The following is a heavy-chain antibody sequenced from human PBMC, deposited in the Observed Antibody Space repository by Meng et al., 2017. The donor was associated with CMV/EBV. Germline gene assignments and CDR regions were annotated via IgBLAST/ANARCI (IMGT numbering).Heavy chain of an antibody. CDR3: ARSMRDIVVVPAAIRPYYFDY. CDR1: GFTVSSTY. J-gene: IGHJ4*02. D-gene: IGHD2-2*02. Sequence: GESLKISCAASGFTVSSTYMSWVRQAPGKGLEWVSVIYSGGSTYYADSVKGRFTISRDNSKNTLYLQMNSLRAEDTAVYYCARSMRDIVVVPAAIRPYYFDYWGQGTLVTVSS. CDR2: IYSGGST. V-gene: IGHV3-66*02.